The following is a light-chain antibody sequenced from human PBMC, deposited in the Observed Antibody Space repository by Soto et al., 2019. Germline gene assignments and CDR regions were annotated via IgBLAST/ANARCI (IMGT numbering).Light chain of an antibody. V-gene: IGKV3-15*01. CDR3: QQYNNWPFT. CDR1: QSFSSS. Sequence: EIVMTQSPATLSVSPGERATLSCRASQSFSSSLAWYQQKPGQAPRLLIYDASASATGIPARFSGSGSGTEFTIPISSLQSEDFAVYYCQQYNNWPFTFGGGTKVEI. J-gene: IGKJ4*01. CDR2: DAS.